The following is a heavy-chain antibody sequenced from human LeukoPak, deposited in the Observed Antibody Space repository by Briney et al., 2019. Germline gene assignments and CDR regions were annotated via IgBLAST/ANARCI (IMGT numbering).Heavy chain of an antibody. V-gene: IGHV3-74*01. CDR1: GFTFSSYW. CDR2: INSDGSST. D-gene: IGHD2-21*02. CDR3: ARAKEGAYCGGDCYFSY. J-gene: IGHJ4*02. Sequence: GGSLRLSCAASGFTFSSYWMHWVRQAPGKGLVWVSRINSDGSSTSYADSVKGRFTIAKDNAKNTLYLQMNSLRAEDTAVYYCARAKEGAYCGGDCYFSYWGQGTLVTVSP.